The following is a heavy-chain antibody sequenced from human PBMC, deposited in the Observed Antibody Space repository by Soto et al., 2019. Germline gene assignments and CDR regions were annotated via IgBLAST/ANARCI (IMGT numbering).Heavy chain of an antibody. J-gene: IGHJ4*02. CDR2: IYPGDSET. Sequence: GESLKISCKGSGYNFPNYWIGWVRQMPGRGLEWMGIIYPGDSETRYSPSFQGQITLSADKSTNTAYLQWYSLRAEDTAVFYCAKQESDWNDHFDYWGQGTLVTVSS. D-gene: IGHD1-1*01. CDR3: AKQESDWNDHFDY. CDR1: GYNFPNYW. V-gene: IGHV5-51*01.